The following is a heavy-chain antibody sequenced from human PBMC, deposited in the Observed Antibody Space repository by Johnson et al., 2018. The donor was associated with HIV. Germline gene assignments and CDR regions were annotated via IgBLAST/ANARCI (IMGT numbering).Heavy chain of an antibody. CDR1: GLTVSSNY. V-gene: IGHV3-53*01. Sequence: VQLVESGGGLIQPGGSLRLSCAASGLTVSSNYMNWVRQAPGKGLEWVSVIYSGGNTYYADSVKGRFSISRDNSKNTVYLQMNSLRAGDTAVYYCARAGVGAGAFDIWVQGTMVTVSS. D-gene: IGHD1-26*01. CDR3: ARAGVGAGAFDI. CDR2: IYSGGNT. J-gene: IGHJ3*02.